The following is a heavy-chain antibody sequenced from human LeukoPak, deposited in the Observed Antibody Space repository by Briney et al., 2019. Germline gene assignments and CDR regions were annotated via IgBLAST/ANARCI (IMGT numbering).Heavy chain of an antibody. CDR1: GGSISSSSYY. CDR3: ARDRDSSGRRFDY. D-gene: IGHD6-19*01. CDR2: IYYSGST. Sequence: SETLSLTCTVSGGSISSSSYYWGWIRQPPGKGLEWIGSIYYSGSTYYNPSLKSRVTISVDTSKNQFSLKLSSVTAADTAVYYCARDRDSSGRRFDYWGQGTLVTVSS. J-gene: IGHJ4*02. V-gene: IGHV4-39*07.